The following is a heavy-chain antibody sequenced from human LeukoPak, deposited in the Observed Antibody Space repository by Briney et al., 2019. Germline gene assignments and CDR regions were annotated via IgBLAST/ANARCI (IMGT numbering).Heavy chain of an antibody. CDR1: GGSISSSSYY. Sequence: PSETLSLTCTVSGGSISSSSYYWGWIRQPPGKGLEWIGSIYYSGSTYYNPSLKSRVTISVDTSKNQFSLKLSSVTAADTAVYYCARRITMIVVVITEDAFDIWGQGTMVTVSS. D-gene: IGHD3-22*01. V-gene: IGHV4-39*01. J-gene: IGHJ3*02. CDR2: IYYSGST. CDR3: ARRITMIVVVITEDAFDI.